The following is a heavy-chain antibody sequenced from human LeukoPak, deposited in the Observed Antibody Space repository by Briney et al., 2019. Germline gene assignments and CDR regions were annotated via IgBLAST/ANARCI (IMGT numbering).Heavy chain of an antibody. CDR3: ATGSRSSITISVDP. J-gene: IGHJ5*02. CDR1: GFTFSSYW. CDR2: IKQDGSEK. D-gene: IGHD3-3*01. V-gene: IGHV3-7*01. Sequence: SGGSLRLSCAASGFTFSSYWMSWVRQAPGKGLEWVANIKQDGSEKYYVGSVKGRFTISRDNAKNSLYLQMNSLRAEVTAVYYCATGSRSSITISVDPWGQGTLVTVSS.